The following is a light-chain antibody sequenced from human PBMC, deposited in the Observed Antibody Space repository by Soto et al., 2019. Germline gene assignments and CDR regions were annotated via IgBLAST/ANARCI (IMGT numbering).Light chain of an antibody. CDR1: GSTIGPAYD. J-gene: IGLJ1*01. Sequence: QSVLTQPPSVSGAPGQRVTISCTGSGSTIGPAYDVHWYQQFPGTAPKVLIYGNTNRPSGVPDRFSGSKSGTSASLAITGLQAEDAADYYCPTYDHSLNAHVFGTGTKLTVL. CDR3: PTYDHSLNAHV. V-gene: IGLV1-40*01. CDR2: GNT.